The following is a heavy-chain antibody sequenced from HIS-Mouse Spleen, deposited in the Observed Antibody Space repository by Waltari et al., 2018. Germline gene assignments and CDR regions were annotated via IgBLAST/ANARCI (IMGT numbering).Heavy chain of an antibody. CDR1: GGSISSSSHY. D-gene: IGHD6-13*01. V-gene: IGHV4-39*07. CDR3: AREIPYSSSWYDWYFDL. J-gene: IGHJ2*01. CDR2: IYYSGST. Sequence: QLQLQESGPGLVKPSETLSLTCTASGGSISSSSHYWCWIRQPPGKGLEWIGSIYYSGSTYYNPSLKSRVTISVDTSKNQFSLKLSSVTAADTAVYYCAREIPYSSSWYDWYFDLWGRGTLVTVSS.